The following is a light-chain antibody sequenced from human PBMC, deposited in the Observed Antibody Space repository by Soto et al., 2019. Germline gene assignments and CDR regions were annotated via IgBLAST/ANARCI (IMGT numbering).Light chain of an antibody. CDR3: QQYYSYWT. J-gene: IGKJ1*01. CDR1: QSIGRW. CDR2: DAS. Sequence: IQMTHSPSTLSASFGDTVTVTFRASQSIGRWLAWYQQKPGKAPKLLIFDASTLENGVPARFSGSRSGPEFSLTISSLQPDDFATYYCQQYYSYWTFGQGTKVDIK. V-gene: IGKV1-5*01.